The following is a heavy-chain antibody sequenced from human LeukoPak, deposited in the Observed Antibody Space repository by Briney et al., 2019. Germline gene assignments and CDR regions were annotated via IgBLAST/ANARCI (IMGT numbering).Heavy chain of an antibody. CDR2: ISAYNGNT. D-gene: IGHD2-15*01. V-gene: IGHV1-18*04. Sequence: GASVKVSCKASGGTFSSYAISWVRQAPGQGLEWMGWISAYNGNTNYAQKLQGRVTMTTDTSTSTAYMGLRGLRSDDTAVYYCARDLLGYCSGGSCYSLDYWGQGTLVTVSS. CDR3: ARDLLGYCSGGSCYSLDY. J-gene: IGHJ4*02. CDR1: GGTFSSYA.